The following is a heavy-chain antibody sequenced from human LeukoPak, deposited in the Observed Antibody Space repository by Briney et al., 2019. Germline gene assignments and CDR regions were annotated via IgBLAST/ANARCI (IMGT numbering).Heavy chain of an antibody. J-gene: IGHJ4*02. CDR1: GYSFTSYW. CDR3: ARRSTTVTMEFDY. Sequence: GESLKISCKGSGYSFTSYWIGWVRQMPGKGLEWMGIIYPGDSDTRYSTSFQGQVTISADKSIRTAYLQWSRLKASDTAMYYCARRSTTVTMEFDYWGQGTLVTVSS. CDR2: IYPGDSDT. V-gene: IGHV5-51*01. D-gene: IGHD4-17*01.